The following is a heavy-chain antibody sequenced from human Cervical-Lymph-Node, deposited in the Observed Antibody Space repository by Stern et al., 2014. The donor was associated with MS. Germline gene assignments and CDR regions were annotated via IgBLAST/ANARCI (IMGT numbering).Heavy chain of an antibody. J-gene: IGHJ6*02. Sequence: QVQLVESGGGVVQPGRSLRLSCAASGFPFNIYAMHWVRQAPGKGPEGVAVISFDGSKTYYADSVRRRFTISRDNTKNTLYLQMNSLRAEDTAVYYCARDGDGEGYNCGYGYYYYYGMDVWGQGTTVTVSS. CDR1: GFPFNIYA. CDR3: ARDGDGEGYNCGYGYYYYYGMDV. D-gene: IGHD5-18*01. CDR2: ISFDGSKT. V-gene: IGHV3-30*04.